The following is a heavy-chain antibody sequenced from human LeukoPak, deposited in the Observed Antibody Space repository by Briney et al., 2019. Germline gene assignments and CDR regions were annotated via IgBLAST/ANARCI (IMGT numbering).Heavy chain of an antibody. D-gene: IGHD3-22*01. CDR3: ARVHDSSGYYYHHDAFDI. V-gene: IGHV1-69*05. Sequence: ASVKVSCKASGGTFSSYAISWVRQAPGQGLEWMGGIIPIFGTANYAQKFQGRVTMTRDTSTSTVYMELSSLRSEDTAVYYCARVHDSSGYYYHHDAFDIWGQGTMVTVSS. CDR2: IIPIFGTA. CDR1: GGTFSSYA. J-gene: IGHJ3*02.